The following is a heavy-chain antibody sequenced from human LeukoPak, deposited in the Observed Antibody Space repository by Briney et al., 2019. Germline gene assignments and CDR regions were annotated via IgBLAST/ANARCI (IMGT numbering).Heavy chain of an antibody. J-gene: IGHJ5*02. CDR3: ARDNSVRDEAWWFNP. CDR2: INPSGGNT. Sequence: ASVKVSCKTSGYCLTSYNLHWVRQAPGQRLEWMGIINPSGGNTNYAQKFQGRVTLTRDMSTSTDYLELSSLRSEDTAVYYCARDNSVRDEAWWFNPWGQGTLVTVSS. CDR1: GYCLTSYN. V-gene: IGHV1-46*01. D-gene: IGHD5-24*01.